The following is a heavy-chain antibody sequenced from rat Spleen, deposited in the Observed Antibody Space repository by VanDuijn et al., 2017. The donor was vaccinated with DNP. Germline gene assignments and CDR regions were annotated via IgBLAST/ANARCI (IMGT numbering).Heavy chain of an antibody. V-gene: IGHV5-7*01. CDR2: ISYDGSST. CDR3: ARWPGYNPPYAMDV. J-gene: IGHJ4*01. Sequence: EVQLVESGGGLVQPGRSLKLSCAASGFTFSDYNMAWVRQAPKKGLEWVATISYDGSSTYYRDSVKGRFTISRDNAENTIYLQMNSLRSEDTATYYCARWPGYNPPYAMDVWGQGTSVTVSS. CDR1: GFTFSDYN. D-gene: IGHD1-4*01.